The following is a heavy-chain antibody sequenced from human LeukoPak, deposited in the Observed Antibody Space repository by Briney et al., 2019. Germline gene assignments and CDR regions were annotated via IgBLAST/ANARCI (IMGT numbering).Heavy chain of an antibody. CDR1: GFTFSGYP. Sequence: PGKSLRLSCAASGFTFSGYPIHWVRQAPGKGLEWVAVISYDGSNKYYADSVKGRFTISRDNSRSTLYLQMNSLRPEDTAIYYCAREGYYGSGSPPSLYFDYWGQGTLVTVSS. V-gene: IGHV3-30-3*01. CDR3: AREGYYGSGSPPSLYFDY. CDR2: ISYDGSNK. J-gene: IGHJ4*02. D-gene: IGHD3-10*01.